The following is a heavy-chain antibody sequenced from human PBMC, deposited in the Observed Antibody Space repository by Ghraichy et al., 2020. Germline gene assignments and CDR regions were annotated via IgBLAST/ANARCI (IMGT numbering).Heavy chain of an antibody. CDR2: FDPEDGET. D-gene: IGHD2-2*01. J-gene: IGHJ4*02. CDR1: GYTLTELS. V-gene: IGHV1-24*01. Sequence: ASVKVSCKVSGYTLTELSMHWVRQAPGKGLEWMGGFDPEDGETIYAQKFQGRVTMTEDTSTDTAYMELSSLRSEDTAVYYCATTASHCSSTSCHEGYFDYWGQGTLVTVSS. CDR3: ATTASHCSSTSCHEGYFDY.